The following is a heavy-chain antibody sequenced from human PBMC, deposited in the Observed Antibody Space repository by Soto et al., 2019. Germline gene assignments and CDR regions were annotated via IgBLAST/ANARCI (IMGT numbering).Heavy chain of an antibody. CDR3: ARSGSCYSGICRVGWFDP. J-gene: IGHJ5*02. V-gene: IGHV4-4*01. CDR1: GGPISNNDW. Sequence: QVQLQESGPGLVKPSGTLSLTCAVSGGPISNNDWWSWVRQSPGKGLEWIGEPHHSGTTHYNPSLKIRVYITVAKSMPLVSLNLISVTAADPSISCCARSGSCYSGICRVGWFDPWGQGTLVIVSS. D-gene: IGHD3-10*01. CDR2: PHHSGTT.